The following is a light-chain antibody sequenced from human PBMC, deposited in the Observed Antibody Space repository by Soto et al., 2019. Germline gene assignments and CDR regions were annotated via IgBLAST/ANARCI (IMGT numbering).Light chain of an antibody. J-gene: IGKJ1*01. CDR3: QQSLNPKT. CDR1: QSVKTF. V-gene: IGKV3-11*01. Sequence: IVLTQSPATLSLSPGERATLSCRASQSVKTFLVWYQQRPGQAPRLLIYAASTRATGIPDRFSGSGSGTDFTLTIDRLEPEDFAVYYCQQSLNPKTFGQGTKVDIK. CDR2: AAS.